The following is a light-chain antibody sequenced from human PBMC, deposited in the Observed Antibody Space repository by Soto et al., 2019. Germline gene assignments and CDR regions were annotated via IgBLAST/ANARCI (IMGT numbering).Light chain of an antibody. CDR2: KAS. V-gene: IGKV1-5*03. J-gene: IGKJ1*01. CDR3: QQYNTFWT. Sequence: DIQMTQSPSTLSASVGDRVTITCRASQSISSWLAWYQQKPGKAPKGLIYKASSLASGVPSRFSGSGSGTEFTLTISSLQPDDLATYYCQQYNTFWTFGQGTKV. CDR1: QSISSW.